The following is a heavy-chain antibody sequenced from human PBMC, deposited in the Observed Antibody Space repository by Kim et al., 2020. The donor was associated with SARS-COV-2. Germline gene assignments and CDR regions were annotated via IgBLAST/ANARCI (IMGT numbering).Heavy chain of an antibody. D-gene: IGHD4-17*01. CDR3: ASSTTVTTWWFDP. J-gene: IGHJ5*02. V-gene: IGHV1-45*02. Sequence: AQKFQDRVTITRDRSMSTAYMELSSLRSEDTAMYYCASSTTVTTWWFDPWGQGTLVTVSS.